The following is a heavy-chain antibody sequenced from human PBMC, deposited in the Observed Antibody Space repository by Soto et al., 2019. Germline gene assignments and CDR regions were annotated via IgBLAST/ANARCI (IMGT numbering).Heavy chain of an antibody. V-gene: IGHV4-34*01. CDR3: ARGWRFDP. J-gene: IGHJ5*02. D-gene: IGHD1-1*01. CDR2: INHSGTT. CDR1: GWSLRGYQ. Sequence: SETLSLNCCVSGWSLRGYQWNWIRQSPGQGLEWIGEINHSGTTKYNPSLESRINLSVDTSKRQFSLKMFSVTAADTAIYYCARGWRFDPWGQGTQVTVSS.